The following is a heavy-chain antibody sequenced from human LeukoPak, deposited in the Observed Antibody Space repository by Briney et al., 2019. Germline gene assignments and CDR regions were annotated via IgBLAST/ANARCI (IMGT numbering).Heavy chain of an antibody. Sequence: PGRSLRLSCAASGFTFDDYAMHWVRQAPGKGLEWVSGISWNSGSIGYADSVKGRFTISRDNAKNSLYLQMNSLRAEDMALYYCAKGSYCTNGVCYIDYWGQGTLVTVSS. CDR2: ISWNSGSI. D-gene: IGHD2-8*01. J-gene: IGHJ4*02. CDR1: GFTFDDYA. CDR3: AKGSYCTNGVCYIDY. V-gene: IGHV3-9*03.